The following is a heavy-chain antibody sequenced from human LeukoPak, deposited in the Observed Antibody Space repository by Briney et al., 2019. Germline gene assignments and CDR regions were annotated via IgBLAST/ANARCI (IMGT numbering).Heavy chain of an antibody. CDR1: GFTFDDYA. Sequence: PGGSLRLSCAASGFTFDDYAMHWVRQAPGKGLEWVSGISWNSGNIGYADSVKGRFTISRDNAKNSLYLQMNSLRAEDMALYYCAKGGATVADAFDIWGQGTMVTVSS. D-gene: IGHD1-26*01. J-gene: IGHJ3*02. CDR2: ISWNSGNI. CDR3: AKGGATVADAFDI. V-gene: IGHV3-9*03.